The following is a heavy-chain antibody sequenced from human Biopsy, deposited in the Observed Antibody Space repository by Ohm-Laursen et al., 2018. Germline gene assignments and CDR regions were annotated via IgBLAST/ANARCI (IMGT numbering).Heavy chain of an antibody. V-gene: IGHV1-46*01. J-gene: IGHJ6*02. CDR2: VNPVAEAT. CDR3: ARESPLRLGVCGAIRCFKEVFGMDV. D-gene: IGHD2-21*01. Sequence: SVKVSCKVSGYNFGNYYINWVRKVPGQGLEWLGVVNPVAEATMYAQKFQDRITLTRDASTNTVYMDLTSLTSEDTAVYYCARESPLRLGVCGAIRCFKEVFGMDVWGQGTTVIVSS. CDR1: GYNFGNYY.